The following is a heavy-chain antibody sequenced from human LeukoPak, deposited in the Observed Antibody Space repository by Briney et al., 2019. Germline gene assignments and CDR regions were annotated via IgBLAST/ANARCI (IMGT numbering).Heavy chain of an antibody. D-gene: IGHD3-22*01. J-gene: IGHJ4*02. CDR2: ISSSSSYI. Sequence: PGGSLRLSCTASGFTFSSYWMNWVRQAPGKGLEWVSSISSSSSYIYYAYPEKGRFTISRDNAKISLYLPMNSLRAEDTAVYYCARDEVAYYYDSSGYLGGWYFDYWGQGTLVTVSS. V-gene: IGHV3-21*01. CDR3: ARDEVAYYYDSSGYLGGWYFDY. CDR1: GFTFSSYW.